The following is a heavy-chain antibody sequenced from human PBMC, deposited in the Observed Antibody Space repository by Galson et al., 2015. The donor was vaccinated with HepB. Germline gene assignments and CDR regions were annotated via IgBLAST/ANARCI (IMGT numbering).Heavy chain of an antibody. D-gene: IGHD5-18*01. CDR2: ISYDGSNK. CDR1: GFTFSSYG. J-gene: IGHJ4*02. V-gene: IGHV3-30*18. CDR3: AKGALYSYGPNFDY. Sequence: SLRLSCAASGFTFSSYGMHWVRQAPGKGLEWVAVISYDGSNKYYADSVKGRFTISRDNSKNTLYLQMNSLRAEDTAVYYCAKGALYSYGPNFDYWGQGTLVTVSS.